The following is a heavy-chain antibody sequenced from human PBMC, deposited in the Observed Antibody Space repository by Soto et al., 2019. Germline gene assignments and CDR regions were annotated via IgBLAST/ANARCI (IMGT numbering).Heavy chain of an antibody. Sequence: GGSQRLSCAASGFTFSSYGMHWVRQAPGKGLEWVAVISYDGSNKYYADSVKGRFTISRDNSKNTLYLQMNSLRAEDTAVYYCAKEWVADGDYDWYFDLWGRGTLVTVSS. CDR2: ISYDGSNK. V-gene: IGHV3-30*18. D-gene: IGHD4-17*01. CDR3: AKEWVADGDYDWYFDL. J-gene: IGHJ2*01. CDR1: GFTFSSYG.